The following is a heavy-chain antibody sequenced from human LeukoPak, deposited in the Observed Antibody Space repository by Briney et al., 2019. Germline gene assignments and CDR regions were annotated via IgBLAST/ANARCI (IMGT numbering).Heavy chain of an antibody. Sequence: SETLSLTCTVSGVSISSGGYYWSWIRQHPGKGLEWIGYIYYTGSTYYNPSLKSRVSISVDTSKNQFSLNLGSVTAADTAIYYCARDAQYYYDDSGYYYLDYWGQGTLVTVSS. CDR2: IYYTGST. D-gene: IGHD3-22*01. CDR3: ARDAQYYYDDSGYYYLDY. V-gene: IGHV4-31*03. J-gene: IGHJ4*02. CDR1: GVSISSGGYY.